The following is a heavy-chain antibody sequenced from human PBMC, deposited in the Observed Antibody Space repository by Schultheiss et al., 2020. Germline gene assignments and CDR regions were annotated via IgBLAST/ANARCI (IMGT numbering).Heavy chain of an antibody. D-gene: IGHD4-11*01. Sequence: WGSLRLACAASGFRVSSNYMSWVRQAPGKGLEWVSLIYSGGNTFYADSVKGRFTISRDNSKNTLYLQMNSLRVEDTAVYYCARDPGRTTALDPWGQGTLVTVSS. CDR1: GFRVSSNY. CDR2: IYSGGNT. V-gene: IGHV3-53*01. J-gene: IGHJ5*02. CDR3: ARDPGRTTALDP.